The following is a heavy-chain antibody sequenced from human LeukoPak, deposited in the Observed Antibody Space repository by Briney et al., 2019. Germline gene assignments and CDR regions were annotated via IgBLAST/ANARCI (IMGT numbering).Heavy chain of an antibody. CDR3: GRSVAFREIPRDF. CDR1: GYTFSDSY. CDR2: INPNSGGT. D-gene: IGHD2-21*01. Sequence: ASVKVSCKASGYTFSDSYMHWVRQAPGQGLEWMGWINPNSGGTNYAQKFQGRVTMTRDTSTSTVYVELSSLRSEDTAVYYCGRSVAFREIPRDFWGQGTLVTVSS. J-gene: IGHJ4*02. V-gene: IGHV1-2*02.